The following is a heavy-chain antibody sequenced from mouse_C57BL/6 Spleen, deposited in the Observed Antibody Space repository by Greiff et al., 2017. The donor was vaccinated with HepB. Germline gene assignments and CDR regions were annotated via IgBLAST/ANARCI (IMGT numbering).Heavy chain of an antibody. V-gene: IGHV5-16*01. D-gene: IGHD2-1*01. CDR3: ARGDYGNPFDY. Sequence: EVQRVESEGGLVQPGSSMKLSCTASGFTFSDYYMAWVRQVPEKGLEWVANINYDGSSTYYLDSLKSRFIISSDNAKNILYLQMSSLKSEDTATYYCARGDYGNPFDYWGQGTTLTVSS. J-gene: IGHJ2*01. CDR2: INYDGSST. CDR1: GFTFSDYY.